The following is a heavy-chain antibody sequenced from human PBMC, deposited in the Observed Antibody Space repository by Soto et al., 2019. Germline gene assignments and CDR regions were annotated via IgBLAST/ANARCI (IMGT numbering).Heavy chain of an antibody. CDR2: LNPNSGDT. Sequence: QVQLVQSGAEVKKPGASVKVSCKASGYTFSSYDINWVRQATGQGLEWRGWLNPNSGDTGYAQKFQGRVTLTRTTSRNAAYIGLSSLTSDDTAVYYCATSGGGWYLYWGQGTLVTVSS. J-gene: IGHJ4*02. CDR3: ATSGGGWYLY. V-gene: IGHV1-8*01. CDR1: GYTFSSYD. D-gene: IGHD6-19*01.